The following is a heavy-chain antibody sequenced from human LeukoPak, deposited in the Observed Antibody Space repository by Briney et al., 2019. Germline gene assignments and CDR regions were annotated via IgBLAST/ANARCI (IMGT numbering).Heavy chain of an antibody. CDR3: ARGLRQLIRSWHY. V-gene: IGHV4-59*12. D-gene: IGHD6-6*01. CDR2: IYYSGST. J-gene: IGHJ4*02. Sequence: SETLSLTCTVSGGSISSYYWSWIRQPPGKGLEWIGYIYYSGSTNYNPSLKSRVTISVDTSKNQFSLKLSSVTAADTAVYYCARGLRQLIRSWHYWGQGTLVTVSS. CDR1: GGSISSYY.